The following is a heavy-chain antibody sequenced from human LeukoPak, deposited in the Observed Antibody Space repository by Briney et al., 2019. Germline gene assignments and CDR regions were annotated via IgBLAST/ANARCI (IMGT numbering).Heavy chain of an antibody. V-gene: IGHV4-34*01. CDR2: ISHSGST. Sequence: SETLSLTCAVYGGSFSGYYWSWIRQPPGKGLEWIGEISHSGSTNYNPSLKSRVTISVDTSKNQFSLKLSSVTAADTAVYYCARGTHARGYYYYYGMDVWGQGTTVTVSS. CDR1: GGSFSGYY. J-gene: IGHJ6*02. CDR3: ARGTHARGYYYYYGMDV. D-gene: IGHD3-10*01.